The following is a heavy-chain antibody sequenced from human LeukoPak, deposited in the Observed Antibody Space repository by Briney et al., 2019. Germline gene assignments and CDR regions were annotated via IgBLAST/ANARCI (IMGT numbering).Heavy chain of an antibody. D-gene: IGHD2-15*01. CDR2: IYYSGCT. J-gene: IGHJ4*02. CDR3: AKEILGPGYFDY. V-gene: IGHV4-39*01. Sequence: PSVTLSLTCSVSGGTISSSSYYWGWIRQPPGKGLEWIGNIYYSGCTYYNPSLNSRITISVETTKNQFSLKLSSVTAADTGVYYCAKEILGPGYFDYWGQGTLVTVSS. CDR1: GGTISSSSYY.